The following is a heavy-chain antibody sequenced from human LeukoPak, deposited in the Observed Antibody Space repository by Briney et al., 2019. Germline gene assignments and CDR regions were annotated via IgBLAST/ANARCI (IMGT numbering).Heavy chain of an antibody. D-gene: IGHD3-22*01. CDR1: GYTFTSYG. CDR2: VSAYNGNT. CDR3: ARGRRPYYYDSSGYYEY. Sequence: ASLKFSCKASGYTFTSYGSSWVRQVPGQGLEWMGRVSAYNGNTNYAQKLQGRVTMTTDTSTSTAYMELRSLRSDDTAVYYCARGRRPYYYDSSGYYEYWGQGTLVTVSS. V-gene: IGHV1-18*04. J-gene: IGHJ4*02.